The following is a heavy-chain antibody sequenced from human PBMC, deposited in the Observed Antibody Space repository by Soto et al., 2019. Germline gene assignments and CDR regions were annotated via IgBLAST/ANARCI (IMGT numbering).Heavy chain of an antibody. V-gene: IGHV3-11*01. CDR1: GLTFSDCY. J-gene: IGHJ6*02. CDR3: ARVRFGEWGYAMDV. CDR2: ISSSGSSI. Sequence: QVHLVESGGGLVKPGGSLRLSCAASGLTFSDCYMNWIRQAPGKGLEWVSYISSSGSSINYADSVKGRFTISRDNAKNSLYLQMNSLRAEDTAMYYCARVRFGEWGYAMDVWGQGTTVTVSS. D-gene: IGHD3-10*01.